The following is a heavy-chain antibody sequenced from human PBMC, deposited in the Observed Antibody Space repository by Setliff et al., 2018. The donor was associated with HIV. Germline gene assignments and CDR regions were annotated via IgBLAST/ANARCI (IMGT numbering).Heavy chain of an antibody. CDR1: GGSFSGYY. CDR3: ARGRYYYGSGSYFKD. D-gene: IGHD3-10*01. CDR2: INHSGST. V-gene: IGHV4-34*01. Sequence: ASETLSLTCAVYGGSFSGYYWSWIRQPPGKGLEWIGEINHSGSTNYNPSLKSRVTIAVDTSKNQFSLKLSSVTAADTAVYYCARGRYYYGSGSYFKDWGQGALVTVSS. J-gene: IGHJ4*02.